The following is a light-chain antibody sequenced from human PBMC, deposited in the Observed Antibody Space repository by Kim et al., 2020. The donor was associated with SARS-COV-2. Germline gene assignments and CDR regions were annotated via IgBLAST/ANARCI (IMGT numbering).Light chain of an antibody. Sequence: SSELTQDPAVSVALGQTVRITCQGDSLRSYYASWYQQNPGQAPVLVIYGKNNRPSGIPDRFSGSSSGNTASLTITGAQAEDEADYYCNSRDSSGNHLLVFGGGTQLTVL. CDR1: SLRSYY. V-gene: IGLV3-19*01. CDR2: GKN. CDR3: NSRDSSGNHLLV. J-gene: IGLJ2*01.